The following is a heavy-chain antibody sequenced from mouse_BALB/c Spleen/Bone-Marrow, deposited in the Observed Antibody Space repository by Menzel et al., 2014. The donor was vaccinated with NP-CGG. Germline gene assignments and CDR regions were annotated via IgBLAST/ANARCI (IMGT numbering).Heavy chain of an antibody. D-gene: IGHD2-4*01. J-gene: IGHJ2*01. CDR3: ARQTYYDYDGYFDY. V-gene: IGHV5-6*01. CDR2: ISSGGSYT. CDR1: GFTFSSYG. Sequence: EVQLVESGGDLVKPGGSLKLSCAASGFTFSSYGMSWVRQTPDKRLEWVATISSGGSYTYYPDSVKGRFTIFRDNAKNTLYLQMSSLKSEDTAMYYCARQTYYDYDGYFDYWGQGTTLTVSS.